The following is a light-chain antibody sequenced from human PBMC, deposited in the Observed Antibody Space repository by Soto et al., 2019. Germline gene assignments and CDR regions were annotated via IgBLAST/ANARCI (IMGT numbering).Light chain of an antibody. V-gene: IGKV3-11*01. CDR3: QQRSNWPPWT. CDR2: DAS. J-gene: IGKJ3*01. Sequence: EVVLTQAPATLSLSPGERATLSCRASQSVDTYLAWYQQKPGQPPRLLIYDASNRATGIPARFSGSGSGTDFTLTISSLEPEDSAVYYCQQRSNWPPWTFGPGTKVDF. CDR1: QSVDTY.